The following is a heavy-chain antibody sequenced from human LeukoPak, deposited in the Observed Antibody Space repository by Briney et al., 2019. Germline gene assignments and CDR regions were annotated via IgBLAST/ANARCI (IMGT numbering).Heavy chain of an antibody. CDR1: GDSISSYY. J-gene: IGHJ4*02. Sequence: SETLSLTCTVSGDSISSYYWSWIRQPAGKGLEWIGRIYTSGSTNYNPSLKSRVTMSVDTSKNQFSLKLSSVTAADTAVYYCARDLYYYDSSGYYLFDYWGQGTLVTVSS. V-gene: IGHV4-4*07. CDR3: ARDLYYYDSSGYYLFDY. D-gene: IGHD3-22*01. CDR2: IYTSGST.